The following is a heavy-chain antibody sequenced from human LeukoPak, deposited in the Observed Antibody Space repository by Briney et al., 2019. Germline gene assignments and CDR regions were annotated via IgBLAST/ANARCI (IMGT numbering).Heavy chain of an antibody. CDR1: GGSISSSSYY. J-gene: IGHJ5*02. Sequence: SETLSLTCTVSGGSISSSSYYWGWIRQPPGKGLEWIGSIYYSGSTYYNPSLKSRVTISVDTSKNQFSLKLSSVTAADTAVYYCARVVDCSGGSCYSGWFDPWGQGTLVTVSS. CDR3: ARVVDCSGGSCYSGWFDP. CDR2: IYYSGST. V-gene: IGHV4-39*07. D-gene: IGHD2-15*01.